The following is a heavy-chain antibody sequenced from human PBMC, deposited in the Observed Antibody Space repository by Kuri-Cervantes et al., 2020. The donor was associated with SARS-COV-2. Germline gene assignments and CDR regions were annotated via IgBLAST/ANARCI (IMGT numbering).Heavy chain of an antibody. CDR3: ARDWDDYGDYGFDY. V-gene: IGHV3-48*01. CDR1: GFLFSASA. Sequence: GGSLRLSCEVSGFLFSASAIHWVRQAPGKGLEWVACISSTASIKHYGDSVKGRFTISRDNAKNSLYLQMNSLRAEDTAVYYCARDWDDYGDYGFDYWGQGTLVTVSS. J-gene: IGHJ4*02. D-gene: IGHD4-17*01. CDR2: ISSTASIK.